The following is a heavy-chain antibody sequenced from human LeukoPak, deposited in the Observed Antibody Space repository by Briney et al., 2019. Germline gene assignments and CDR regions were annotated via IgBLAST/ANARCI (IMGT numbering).Heavy chain of an antibody. J-gene: IGHJ1*01. CDR1: GFTFSSYW. CDR2: IWYDGSKK. D-gene: IGHD6-19*01. CDR3: ARVSEDYSSGWYEEYFQY. Sequence: GGSLRLSCAASGFTFSSYWMHWVRQAPGKGLEWVAVIWYDGSKKNYADSVKGRFTISRDNSENTLNLQMTSLRAEDTAVYYCARVSEDYSSGWYEEYFQYWGQGTLVIVSS. V-gene: IGHV3-33*08.